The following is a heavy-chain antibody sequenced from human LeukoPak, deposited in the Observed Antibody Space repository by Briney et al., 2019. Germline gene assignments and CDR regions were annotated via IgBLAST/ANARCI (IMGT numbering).Heavy chain of an antibody. V-gene: IGHV4-34*01. CDR3: ARHGGRWFGDRQFQH. Sequence: SETLSLTCAVYGGSFSGYYWSWIRQPPGKGLEWIGEINHSGSTNYNPSLKSRVTISVDTSKNQFSLKLSSVTAADTAVYYCARHGGRWFGDRQFQHWGQGTLVTVSS. D-gene: IGHD3-10*01. CDR2: INHSGST. J-gene: IGHJ1*01. CDR1: GGSFSGYY.